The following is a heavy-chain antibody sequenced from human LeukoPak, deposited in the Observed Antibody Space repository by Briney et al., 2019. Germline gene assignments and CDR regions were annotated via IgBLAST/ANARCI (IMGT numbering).Heavy chain of an antibody. V-gene: IGHV1-18*01. J-gene: IGHJ4*02. CDR3: ARGPNKLSSGWYDY. Sequence: SVKVSCKASGYTFTSYGISWVRQAPGQGLEWMGWISDYNGNTNYAQKLQGRVTMTTDTSTSTAYMELRSLRSDDTAVYYCARGPNKLSSGWYDYWGQGTLVTVSS. D-gene: IGHD6-19*01. CDR1: GYTFTSYG. CDR2: ISDYNGNT.